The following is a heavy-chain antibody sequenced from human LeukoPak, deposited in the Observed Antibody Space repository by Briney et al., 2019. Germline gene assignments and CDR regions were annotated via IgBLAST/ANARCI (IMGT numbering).Heavy chain of an antibody. J-gene: IGHJ4*02. V-gene: IGHV3-21*01. Sequence: PGGSLRLSCAASGFTFSSYSMNWVRQAPGKGLEWVSSISSSSSYIYYADSVKGRLTISRDNAKNSLYLQMNSLRAEDTAVYYCAREIGNYGSGSYYNYWGQGTLVTVSS. D-gene: IGHD3-10*01. CDR1: GFTFSSYS. CDR2: ISSSSSYI. CDR3: AREIGNYGSGSYYNY.